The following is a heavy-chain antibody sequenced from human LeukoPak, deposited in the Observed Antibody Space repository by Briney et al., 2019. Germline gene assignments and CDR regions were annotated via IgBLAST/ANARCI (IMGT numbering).Heavy chain of an antibody. J-gene: IGHJ6*03. D-gene: IGHD5-24*01. CDR3: ARVSFELRDGYIFVYYYMDV. CDR1: GFTFSSYW. V-gene: IGHV3-7*01. CDR2: IKQDGSEK. Sequence: GGSLRLSCAASGFTFSSYWMNWVRQAPGKGLEWVANIKQDGSEKYYVDSVKGRFTISRDNAKNSLYLQMNSLRAEDTAVYYCARVSFELRDGYIFVYYYMDVWGKGTTDTVSS.